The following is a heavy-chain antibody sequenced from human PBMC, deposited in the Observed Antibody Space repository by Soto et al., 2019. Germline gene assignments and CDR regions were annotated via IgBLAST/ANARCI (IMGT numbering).Heavy chain of an antibody. CDR1: GGTFSSYA. Sequence: SVKVSCKASGGTFSSYAISWVRQAPGQGLEWMGGIIPIFGTANYAQKFQGRVTITADKSTSTAYMELSSLRSEDTAVYYCARVKFNSSSWSWYYYYGMDVWGQGTTVTVSS. D-gene: IGHD6-13*01. CDR2: IIPIFGTA. CDR3: ARVKFNSSSWSWYYYYGMDV. V-gene: IGHV1-69*06. J-gene: IGHJ6*02.